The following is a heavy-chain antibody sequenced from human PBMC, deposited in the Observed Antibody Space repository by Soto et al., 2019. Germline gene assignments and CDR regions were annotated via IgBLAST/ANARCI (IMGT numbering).Heavy chain of an antibody. V-gene: IGHV1-69*11. CDR3: AREGFTFGPGAVRGAFDT. J-gene: IGHJ3*02. D-gene: IGHD4-4*01. CDR2: SIPIVGTT. Sequence: QVHLVQSETEVMKPGSSVKVSCRASGGTFGSNAISLVRQAPGQGLEWMGNSIPIVGTTENAHNFQGRVTITADESTNTASMETSRRTSDDTAICYCAREGFTFGPGAVRGAFDTWGQGTMVTVSS. CDR1: GGTFGSNA.